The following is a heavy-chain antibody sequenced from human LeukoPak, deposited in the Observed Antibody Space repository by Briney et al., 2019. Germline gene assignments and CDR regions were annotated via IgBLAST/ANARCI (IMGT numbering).Heavy chain of an antibody. D-gene: IGHD6-19*01. CDR3: ARGIALAGTICYYYYGMDV. Sequence: ASVKVSSKASLYTFTSYVITCVPQAPGQGLEWMGWISAYNGNTNYAQKLQGRVTMTTDTSTSTAYMELRSLRSDDTAVYYCARGIALAGTICYYYYGMDVWGQGTTVTVSS. CDR2: ISAYNGNT. J-gene: IGHJ6*02. CDR1: LYTFTSYV. V-gene: IGHV1-18*01.